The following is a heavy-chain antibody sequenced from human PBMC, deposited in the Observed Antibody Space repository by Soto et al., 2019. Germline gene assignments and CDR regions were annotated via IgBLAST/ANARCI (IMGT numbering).Heavy chain of an antibody. Sequence: GGSLRLSCAASGFTFSSYSMNWVRQAPGKGLEWVSYISSSSSTIYYADSVKGRFTISRDNAKNSLYLQMNSLRDEDTAVYYCARDLGRITIFGVVLDSFDYWSQGTLVTVSS. CDR3: ARDLGRITIFGVVLDSFDY. J-gene: IGHJ4*02. V-gene: IGHV3-48*02. CDR2: ISSSSSTI. CDR1: GFTFSSYS. D-gene: IGHD3-3*01.